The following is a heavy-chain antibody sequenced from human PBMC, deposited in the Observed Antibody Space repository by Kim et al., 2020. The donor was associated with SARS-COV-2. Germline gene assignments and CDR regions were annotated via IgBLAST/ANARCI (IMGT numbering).Heavy chain of an antibody. D-gene: IGHD1-26*01. Sequence: GGSLRLSCAASGFTFSSYGMHWVRQAPGKGLEWVAVISYDGSNKYYADSVKGRFTISRDNSKNTLYLQMNSLRAEDTAVYYCAKPQTGYYQDAFDIWGQGTMVTVSS. CDR2: ISYDGSNK. J-gene: IGHJ3*02. CDR1: GFTFSSYG. V-gene: IGHV3-30*18. CDR3: AKPQTGYYQDAFDI.